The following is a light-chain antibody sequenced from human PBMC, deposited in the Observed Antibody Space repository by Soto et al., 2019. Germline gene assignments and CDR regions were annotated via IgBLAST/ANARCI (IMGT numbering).Light chain of an antibody. V-gene: IGKV1-5*03. Sequence: DIQLTQSPSTLSASVGDRVTITCRASQSISSWFAWYQQKPGKAPKFLIYKTSNLESGVPSRFSGSGSGTEFTLTISSLQADDFATYYCQYYNNYCWTFGQGTKVEIK. CDR3: QYYNNYCWT. CDR2: KTS. CDR1: QSISSW. J-gene: IGKJ1*01.